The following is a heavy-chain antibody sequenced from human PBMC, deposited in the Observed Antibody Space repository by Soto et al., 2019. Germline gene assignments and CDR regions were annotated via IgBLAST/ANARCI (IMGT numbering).Heavy chain of an antibody. J-gene: IGHJ6*02. V-gene: IGHV1-69*12. CDR1: GDTFDTFA. Sequence: QVQLVQSGAEVLKPGSSVKVSCKASGDTFDTFAISWVRQAPGQGLEWMGGIIPIFRTPDYAQKFQGSVTITAGVVTTTAYLELSSLRSEATAVYYCARTKAREQLGGNYYYALDVWGQGTTVTVSS. CDR3: ARTKAREQLGGNYYYALDV. D-gene: IGHD1-1*01. CDR2: IIPIFRTP.